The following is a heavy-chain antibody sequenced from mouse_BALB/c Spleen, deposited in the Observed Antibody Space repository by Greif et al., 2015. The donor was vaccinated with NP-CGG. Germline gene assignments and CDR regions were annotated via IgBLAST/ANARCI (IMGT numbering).Heavy chain of an antibody. J-gene: IGHJ4*01. CDR3: ARDGYYAMDY. Sequence: VKLVESGPGLVAPSQSLSITCTVSGFSLTSYGVHWVRQPPGKGLEWLGVIWAGGSTNYNSALMSRLSISKDNSKSQVFLKMNSLQTDDTAMNYCARDGYYAMDYWGQGTSVTVSS. V-gene: IGHV2-9*02. CDR2: IWAGGST. CDR1: GFSLTSYG.